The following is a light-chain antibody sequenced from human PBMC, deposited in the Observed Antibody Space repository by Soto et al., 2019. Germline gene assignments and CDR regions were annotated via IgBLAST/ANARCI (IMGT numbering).Light chain of an antibody. J-gene: IGLJ3*02. CDR1: SSDVGGYNY. V-gene: IGLV2-14*01. Sequence: QSVLTQPASVSGSPGQSITISCTGTSSDVGGYNYVSWYQQHPGKAPKLMIYEVSNRPSGVSNRFSGSKSGNTASLTISGLQADDEAYYYCTSYTSSSTWVFGGGTKVTVL. CDR2: EVS. CDR3: TSYTSSSTWV.